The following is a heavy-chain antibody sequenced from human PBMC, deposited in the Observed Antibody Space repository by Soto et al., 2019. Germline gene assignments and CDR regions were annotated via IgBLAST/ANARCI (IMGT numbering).Heavy chain of an antibody. CDR1: GFSLSHARMG. CDR3: ARVPDMGTSAWDSD. J-gene: IGHJ4*02. Sequence: QVTLKQSGPVLVKPTETLTLTCTVSGFSLSHARMGVTWNLQPPGKALEWLAHIFSNDRQSHGTSLKSRLTVSKATSKTQVVLTMTNMDPVDTATYCWARVPDMGTSAWDSDWGAGTLVTVSS. D-gene: IGHD5-18*01. CDR2: IFSNDRQ. V-gene: IGHV2-26*01.